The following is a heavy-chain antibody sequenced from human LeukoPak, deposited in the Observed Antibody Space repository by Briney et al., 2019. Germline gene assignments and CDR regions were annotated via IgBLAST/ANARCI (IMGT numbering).Heavy chain of an antibody. D-gene: IGHD3-22*01. J-gene: IGHJ4*02. CDR2: IYPGDPDT. CDR1: GYSFTSYW. V-gene: IGHV5-51*01. Sequence: GESLKISCKGSGYSFTSYWIGWVRQMPGKGLEWMGIIYPGDPDTRYSPSFQGKVTISADKSISTAYLQWSSLKASDTAMYYCARSIFGDYDSSGYQPTYYFDYWGQGTLVTVSS. CDR3: ARSIFGDYDSSGYQPTYYFDY.